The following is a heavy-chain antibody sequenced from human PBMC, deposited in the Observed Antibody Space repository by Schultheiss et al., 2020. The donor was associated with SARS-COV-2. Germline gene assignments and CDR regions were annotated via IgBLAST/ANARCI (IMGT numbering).Heavy chain of an antibody. V-gene: IGHV1-58*02. CDR3: AAYCSGGSCYPDHDAFDI. CDR2: IVVGSGNT. D-gene: IGHD2-15*01. CDR1: GFTFTSSA. Sequence: SVKVSCKASGFTFTSSAMQWVRQARGQRLEWIGWIVVGSGNTNYAQKFQERVTITRDMSTSTAYMELSSLRSEDTAVYYCAAYCSGGSCYPDHDAFDIWGQGTMVTVSS. J-gene: IGHJ3*02.